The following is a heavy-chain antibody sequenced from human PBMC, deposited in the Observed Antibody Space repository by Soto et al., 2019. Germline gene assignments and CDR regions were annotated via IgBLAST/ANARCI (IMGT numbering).Heavy chain of an antibody. CDR1: AFTFSNYA. CDR2: ISYDGSNK. Sequence: QVHLVESGGGVVQPGRSLRLSCAASAFTFSNYAMHWVRQAPGKGLEWVALISYDGSNKYYADSVKGRFSISRDNSKNTFYLQMNSLRAEDTAVYYCAKEVGTLGYYYGMDVWGQGTTVAVSS. V-gene: IGHV3-30-3*02. D-gene: IGHD1-26*01. J-gene: IGHJ6*02. CDR3: AKEVGTLGYYYGMDV.